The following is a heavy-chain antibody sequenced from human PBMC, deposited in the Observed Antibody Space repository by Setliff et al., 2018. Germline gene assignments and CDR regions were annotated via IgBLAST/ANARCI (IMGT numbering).Heavy chain of an antibody. CDR2: IWYDGSNK. CDR3: ARETYYYDSSGYYPYYFDY. J-gene: IGHJ4*02. Sequence: GGSLRLSCAASGFTFSSYGMHWVRQAPGKGLEWVAAIWYDGSNKYYGDSVKGRFSISRDNFENTLYLQMSSLRAEDAAVYYCARETYYYDSSGYYPYYFDYWGQGTLVTVSS. D-gene: IGHD3-22*01. V-gene: IGHV3-30*19. CDR1: GFTFSSYG.